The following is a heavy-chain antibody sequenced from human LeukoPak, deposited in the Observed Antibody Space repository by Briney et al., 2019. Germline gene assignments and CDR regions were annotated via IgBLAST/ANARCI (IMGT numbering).Heavy chain of an antibody. J-gene: IGHJ3*01. CDR2: ISGRDSTT. V-gene: IGHV3-23*01. CDR3: AKDRGGSSQLGDAFDV. CDR1: GFTFSSYA. D-gene: IGHD2-15*01. Sequence: RTGGSLRLSCAASGFTFSSYAMSWVRQAPGKGLEWVSGISGRDSTTYYADSVKGRFTISRDNAKNSLYLQMNSLRAEDTALYYCAKDRGGSSQLGDAFDVWGQGTMVSVSS.